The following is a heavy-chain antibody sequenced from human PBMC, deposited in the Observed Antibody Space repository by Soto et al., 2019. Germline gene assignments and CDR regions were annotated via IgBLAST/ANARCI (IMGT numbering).Heavy chain of an antibody. J-gene: IGHJ6*02. V-gene: IGHV6-1*01. CDR1: GDSVSSNSAA. Sequence: PSQTLSLTCAISGDSVSSNSAAWNWIRQSPSRGLEWLGRTYYRSKWYNDYAVSVKSRITINPDTSKNQLSLQLNYVTPEDTAEFYCARDDSGYDFGNYYYGMDVWGQGTTVTAP. D-gene: IGHD5-12*01. CDR2: TYYRSKWYN. CDR3: ARDDSGYDFGNYYYGMDV.